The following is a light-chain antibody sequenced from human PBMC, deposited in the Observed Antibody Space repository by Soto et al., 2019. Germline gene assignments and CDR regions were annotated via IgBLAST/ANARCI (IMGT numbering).Light chain of an antibody. CDR1: QSVSSSY. CDR2: GAS. V-gene: IGKV3-20*01. Sequence: EIVLTQSPGTLSLSPGERATLSCRASQSVSSSYLAWYQQKPGQAPRLLIYGASSRATGIPDRFSGSGSGTPLTLTISRLESEDVAVYYCQQYGSSPWTFGQGTKVEIK. CDR3: QQYGSSPWT. J-gene: IGKJ1*01.